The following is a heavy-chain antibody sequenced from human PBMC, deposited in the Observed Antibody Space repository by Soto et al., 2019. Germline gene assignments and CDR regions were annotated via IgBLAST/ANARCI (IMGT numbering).Heavy chain of an antibody. Sequence: PSETLSLTCAVYGGSFGGYYWGWIRQPPGKGLEWIGEINHSGSTKYNPSLKNRVTISVDTSKNQISLKMRSVTAADTAVYYCARGLDDKDYYYYYGVDVWSQGTTVTVS. D-gene: IGHD3-9*01. CDR2: INHSGST. V-gene: IGHV4-34*01. J-gene: IGHJ6*02. CDR1: GGSFGGYY. CDR3: ARGLDDKDYYYYYGVDV.